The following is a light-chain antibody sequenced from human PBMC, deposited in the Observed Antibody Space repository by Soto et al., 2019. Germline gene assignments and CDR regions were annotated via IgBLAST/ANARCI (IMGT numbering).Light chain of an antibody. V-gene: IGLV1-40*01. J-gene: IGLJ1*01. CDR3: QSYDSRLTAYV. CDR1: SSSIGAGYD. CDR2: GNN. Sequence: QSVLTQPPSVSGAPGQRVTISCTGSSSSIGAGYDVHWYHQLPGAAPKLLVSGNNNRPSGVPDRFSASKSGTSASLAITGLQTEDEALYYCQSYDSRLTAYVFGTGTKLTVL.